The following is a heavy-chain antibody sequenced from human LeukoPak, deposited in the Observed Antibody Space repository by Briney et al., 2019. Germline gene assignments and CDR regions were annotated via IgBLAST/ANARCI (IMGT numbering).Heavy chain of an antibody. CDR2: IYHSGTT. V-gene: IGHV4-59*08. J-gene: IGHJ3*01. CDR3: ARQRDYADYLDAFDV. CDR1: GGSIGRYY. D-gene: IGHD4-17*01. Sequence: PSETLSLTCTVSGGSIGRYYWSWIRQPPGKGLECIGYIYHSGTTNYNPSLKSRVTIAAESSKNQFSLKLTSVPAADTAIYYCARQRDYADYLDAFDVWGQGTMVTVSS.